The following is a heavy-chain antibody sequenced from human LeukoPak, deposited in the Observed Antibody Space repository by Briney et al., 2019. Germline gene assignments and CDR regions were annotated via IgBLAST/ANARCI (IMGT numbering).Heavy chain of an antibody. CDR1: GYTFTSYG. CDR3: ARYVPIAAAGTLFDY. V-gene: IGHV1-18*01. D-gene: IGHD6-13*01. Sequence: GASVKVSCKASGYTFTSYGISWVQQTPGQGLEWMGWISAYNGNTNYAQKLQGRVTMTTDTSTSTAYMELRSLRSDDTAVYYCARYVPIAAAGTLFDYWGQGTLVTVSS. CDR2: ISAYNGNT. J-gene: IGHJ4*02.